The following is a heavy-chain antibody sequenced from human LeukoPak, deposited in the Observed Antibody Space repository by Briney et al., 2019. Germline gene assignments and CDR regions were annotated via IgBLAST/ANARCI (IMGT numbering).Heavy chain of an antibody. CDR3: AREVVPAAILNWFDP. V-gene: IGHV4-4*07. J-gene: IGHJ5*02. CDR1: GGSISSYY. D-gene: IGHD2-2*01. CDR2: IYTSGST. Sequence: SETLSLTCTVSGGSISSYYWSWIRQPAGKGLERIGRIYTSGSTNYNPSLKSRVTMSVDTSKNQFSLKLSSVTAADTAVYYCAREVVPAAILNWFDPWGQGTLVTVSS.